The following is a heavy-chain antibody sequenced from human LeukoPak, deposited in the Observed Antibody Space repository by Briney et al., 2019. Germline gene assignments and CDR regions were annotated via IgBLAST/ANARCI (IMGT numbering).Heavy chain of an antibody. CDR2: ISGNGGTT. V-gene: IGHV3-23*01. CDR3: AKGSYYFDY. J-gene: IGHJ4*02. CDR1: GFTFSSYA. Sequence: GGSLRLSCAAFGFTFSSYAMSWVRQAPGKGLEWVSNISGNGGTTYYADSVKGRFTMSRDNSKNTLNLQMNSLRAEDTAVYYCAKGSYYFDYWGQGTLVTVSS. D-gene: IGHD6-6*01.